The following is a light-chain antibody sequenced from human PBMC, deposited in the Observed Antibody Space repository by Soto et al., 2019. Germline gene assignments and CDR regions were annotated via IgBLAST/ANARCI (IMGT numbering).Light chain of an antibody. CDR1: QAISSY. V-gene: IGKV1-27*01. CDR2: ATS. Sequence: DIQLTQSPSSLSASVGDRVTITCRASQAISSYLTWYQQKPVKVPELLIYATSTLQSGAPSRFSGSGSGTDFTLTIISLKDEDVATYYCQKYNHAPTCGGGTKVEIK. CDR3: QKYNHAPT. J-gene: IGKJ4*01.